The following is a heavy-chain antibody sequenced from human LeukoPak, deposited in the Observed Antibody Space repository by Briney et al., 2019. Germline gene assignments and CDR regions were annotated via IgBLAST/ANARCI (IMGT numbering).Heavy chain of an antibody. CDR2: IKQDGSEK. CDR3: AGEETDYDILTGYYNAAFDI. CDR1: GFTFSSYW. Sequence: PGGSLTLSCAASGFTFSSYWMSWVGQAPGKGLEWVANIKQDGSEKYYVDSVKGRFTISRDNAKNSLHLQMNSLRAEDTAVYYCAGEETDYDILTGYYNAAFDIWGQGTMVTVSS. V-gene: IGHV3-7*03. D-gene: IGHD3-9*01. J-gene: IGHJ3*02.